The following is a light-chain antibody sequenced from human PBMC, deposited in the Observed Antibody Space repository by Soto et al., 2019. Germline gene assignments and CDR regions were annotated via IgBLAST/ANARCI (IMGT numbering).Light chain of an antibody. CDR1: QSVSSNY. Sequence: EIVLTQSPGTLSLSPGERATLSCRASQSVSSNYLAWYQQRPGQAPRLLIYDASSRATGIPDRFSGSGSGTDFTLTISRLEPEDFAVYYCQQYETSPRAFDQGTKVEIK. CDR2: DAS. CDR3: QQYETSPRA. J-gene: IGKJ1*01. V-gene: IGKV3-20*01.